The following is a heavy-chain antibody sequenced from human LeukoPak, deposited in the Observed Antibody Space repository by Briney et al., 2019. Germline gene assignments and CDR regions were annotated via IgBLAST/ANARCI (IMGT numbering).Heavy chain of an antibody. Sequence: GGSLRLSCAASGFTFSSYGMHWVRQAPGKGLEWVSAISGSGGSTYYADSVKGRFTISRGNSKNTLYLQMNSLRAEDTAVYYCAKGGYYYDSSGYYQFDYWGQGTLVTVSS. CDR1: GFTFSSYG. J-gene: IGHJ4*02. V-gene: IGHV3-23*01. D-gene: IGHD3-22*01. CDR3: AKGGYYYDSSGYYQFDY. CDR2: ISGSGGST.